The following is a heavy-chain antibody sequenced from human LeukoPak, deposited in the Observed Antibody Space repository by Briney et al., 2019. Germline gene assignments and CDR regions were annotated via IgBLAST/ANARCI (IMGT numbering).Heavy chain of an antibody. J-gene: IGHJ6*02. CDR2: ISYDGSNK. CDR3: AKDGSGRYCSGGSCSSYYYGMDV. CDR1: GFTFSSYG. D-gene: IGHD2-15*01. Sequence: GGSLRLSCAASGFTFSSYGMHWVRQAPGKVLEWVAVISYDGSNKYYADSVKGRFTISRDNSKNTLYLQMNSLRAEDTAVYYCAKDGSGRYCSGGSCSSYYYGMDVWGQGTTVTVSS. V-gene: IGHV3-30*18.